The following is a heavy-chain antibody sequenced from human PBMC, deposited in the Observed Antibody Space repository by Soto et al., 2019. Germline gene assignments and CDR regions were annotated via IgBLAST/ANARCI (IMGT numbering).Heavy chain of an antibody. J-gene: IGHJ3*02. Sequence: SGPTLVNPTQTLTLTCTFSGFSLSTSGMCVSWIRQPPGKALEWLARIDWDDDKYYSTSLKTRLTISKDTSKNQVVLAMTNMDPVDTATYYCARIAAGLDAFDIWGQGTMVTVSS. CDR2: IDWDDDK. D-gene: IGHD6-19*01. CDR3: ARIAAGLDAFDI. CDR1: GFSLSTSGMC. V-gene: IGHV2-70*11.